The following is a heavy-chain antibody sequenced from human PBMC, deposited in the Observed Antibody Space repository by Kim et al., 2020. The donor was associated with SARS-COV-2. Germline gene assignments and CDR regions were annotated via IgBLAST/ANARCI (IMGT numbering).Heavy chain of an antibody. J-gene: IGHJ6*02. CDR1: GGSISSSSYY. CDR3: ASQPRYYYYGMDG. V-gene: IGHV4-39*01. Sequence: SETLSLTCTVSGGSISSSSYYWGWIRQPPGKGLEWIGSIYYSGSTYYNPSLKSRVTISVDTSKNQFSLKLSSVTAADTAVYYCASQPRYYYYGMDGWGQG. CDR2: IYYSGST.